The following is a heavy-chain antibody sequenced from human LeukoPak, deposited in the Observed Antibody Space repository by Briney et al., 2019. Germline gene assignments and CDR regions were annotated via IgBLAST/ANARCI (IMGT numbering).Heavy chain of an antibody. Sequence: PSETLSLTCTVSGGSISSYYWSWIRQPAGKGLDWIGRIYTSGSTNYNPSLKSRVTMSVDTSKNQFSLKLSSVTAADTAVYYCARVGIQLWSTYFDYWGQGTLVTVSS. CDR3: ARVGIQLWSTYFDY. V-gene: IGHV4-4*07. J-gene: IGHJ4*02. CDR1: GGSISSYY. D-gene: IGHD5-18*01. CDR2: IYTSGST.